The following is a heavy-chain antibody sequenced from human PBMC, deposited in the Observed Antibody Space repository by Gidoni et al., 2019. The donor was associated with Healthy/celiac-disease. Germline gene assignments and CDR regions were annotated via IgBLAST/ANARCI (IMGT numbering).Heavy chain of an antibody. J-gene: IGHJ5*02. Sequence: QLQLQESGPGLVKPSETLSLTCTVSGGSISSSSYYWGWIRQPPGKGLEWIGSIYYSGSTYYNPSLKSRVTISVDTSKNQFSLKLSSVTAADTAVYYCARQGPYSSSWSVRWFDPWGQGNLVTVSS. CDR2: IYYSGST. CDR3: ARQGPYSSSWSVRWFDP. V-gene: IGHV4-39*01. D-gene: IGHD6-13*01. CDR1: GGSISSSSYY.